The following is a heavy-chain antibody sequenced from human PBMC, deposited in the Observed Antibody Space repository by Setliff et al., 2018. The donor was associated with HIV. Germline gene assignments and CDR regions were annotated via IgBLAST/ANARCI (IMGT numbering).Heavy chain of an antibody. CDR3: ATVSGDYYDSSDRP. D-gene: IGHD3-22*01. Sequence: GGSLRLSCAASGFTFSSYNMNWVRQAPGKGLEWVSYISSSSSTIYYADSVKGRFTISRDNSKNTLYLQMSSLRSEDTAVYYCATVSGDYYDSSDRPWGQGTLVTVSS. CDR2: ISSSSSTI. V-gene: IGHV3-48*01. J-gene: IGHJ5*02. CDR1: GFTFSSYN.